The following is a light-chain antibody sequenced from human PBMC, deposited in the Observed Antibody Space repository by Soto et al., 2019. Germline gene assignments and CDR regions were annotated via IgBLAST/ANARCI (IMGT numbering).Light chain of an antibody. CDR2: TAN. J-gene: IGLJ3*02. Sequence: QSVLTQPPSASGTPGQRVTISCSGSSSNIGSYAVSWYQQLPGTAPNLLIYTANKRPSGVPDRFSGAKSGTSASLAISGLQSEDEADYYCAAWYDSLNGWVFGGGTKLTVL. CDR3: AAWYDSLNGWV. V-gene: IGLV1-44*01. CDR1: SSNIGSYA.